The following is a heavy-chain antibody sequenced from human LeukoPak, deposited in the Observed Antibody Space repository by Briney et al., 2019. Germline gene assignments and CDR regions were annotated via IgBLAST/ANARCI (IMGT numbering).Heavy chain of an antibody. J-gene: IGHJ4*02. V-gene: IGHV3-30*18. Sequence: GRSLRLSCAVSGFTFSSYGMHWVRQAPSKGLEWVAVISYDGSNKYYADSVKGRFTISRDNSKNTLYLQMNSLRAEDTAVYYCAKDQSGWSGYATPGYWGQGTLVTVSA. CDR3: AKDQSGWSGYATPGY. D-gene: IGHD5-12*01. CDR1: GFTFSSYG. CDR2: ISYDGSNK.